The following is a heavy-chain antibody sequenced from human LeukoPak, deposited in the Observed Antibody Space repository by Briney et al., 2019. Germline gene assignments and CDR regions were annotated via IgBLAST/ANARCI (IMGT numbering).Heavy chain of an antibody. D-gene: IGHD2-21*02. CDR1: GYTFTGYY. CDR2: VNPNSGGT. V-gene: IGHV1-2*02. CDR3: ARDGAYCGGDCYSDY. Sequence: GASVKVSCKASGYTFTGYYMHWVRQAPGPGLEWMGWVNPNSGGTNYAQKFQGRVTMTRDTSISTAYMELSRLRSDDTAVYYCARDGAYCGGDCYSDYWGQGTLVTVSS. J-gene: IGHJ4*02.